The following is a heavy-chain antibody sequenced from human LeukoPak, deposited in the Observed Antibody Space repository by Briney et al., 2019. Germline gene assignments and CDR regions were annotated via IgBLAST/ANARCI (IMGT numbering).Heavy chain of an antibody. J-gene: IGHJ4*02. CDR2: IRNKANRDTT. CDR1: GFTFSDHK. V-gene: IGHV3-72*01. D-gene: IGHD4-17*01. CDR3: ARDYGDYGRFY. Sequence: PGGSLRLSCAVSGFTFSDHKVDWVRQAPGKGLEWVGCIRNKANRDTTEYAASVKGRFTISRDDSKNSLYLQMNSLRAEDTAVYYCARDYGDYGRFYWGQGTLVTVSS.